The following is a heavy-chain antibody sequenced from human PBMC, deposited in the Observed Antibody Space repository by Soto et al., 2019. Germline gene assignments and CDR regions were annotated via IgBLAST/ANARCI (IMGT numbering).Heavy chain of an antibody. D-gene: IGHD5-12*01. CDR1: GGTFSSYT. Sequence: QVQLVQSGAEVKKPGSSVKVSCKASGGTFSSYTISWVRQAPGQGLEWMGRIIPILGIANYAQKFQGRVTITADKSTSTAYMELSSLRSEDTAVYYCASGNLYDDYYYYGMDVWGQGTTVTVSS. CDR2: IIPILGIA. V-gene: IGHV1-69*02. CDR3: ASGNLYDDYYYYGMDV. J-gene: IGHJ6*02.